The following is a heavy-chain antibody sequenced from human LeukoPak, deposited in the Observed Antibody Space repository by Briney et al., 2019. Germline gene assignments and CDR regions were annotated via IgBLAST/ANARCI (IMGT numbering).Heavy chain of an antibody. D-gene: IGHD3-10*01. CDR3: ARDSAGEFDY. CDR1: GFSLRTTGMS. Sequence: SGPTLVNPTQTLTLTCTFSGFSLRTTGMSVAWIRQPPGKALEWLARIDWDDDKFYSTSLKSRLTISKDTSKNQVFLTMTNMDPVDTAAYYCARDSAGEFDYWGQGTLVPVSS. CDR2: IDWDDDK. J-gene: IGHJ4*02. V-gene: IGHV2-70*04.